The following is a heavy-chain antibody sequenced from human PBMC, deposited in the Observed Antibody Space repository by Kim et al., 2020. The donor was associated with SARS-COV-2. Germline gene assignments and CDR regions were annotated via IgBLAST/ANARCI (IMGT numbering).Heavy chain of an antibody. V-gene: IGHV7-4-1*02. CDR1: GYTFTSYA. D-gene: IGHD3-22*01. J-gene: IGHJ4*02. CDR3: ARVFYTYYYDSSGYYPYYFDY. CDR2: INTNTGNP. Sequence: ASVNVSCKASGYTFTSYAMNWVRQAPGQGLEWMGWINTNTGNPTYAQGFTGRFVFSLDTSVSTAYLQISSLKAEDTAVYYCARVFYTYYYDSSGYYPYYFDYWGQGTLVTVSS.